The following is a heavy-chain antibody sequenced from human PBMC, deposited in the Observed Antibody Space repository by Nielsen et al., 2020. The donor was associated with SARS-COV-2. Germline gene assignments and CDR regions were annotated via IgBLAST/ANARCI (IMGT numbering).Heavy chain of an antibody. V-gene: IGHV3-23*01. D-gene: IGHD3-10*01. Sequence: GGSLRLSCAASGFTFSSYAMSWVRQAPGKGLEWVSAISGSGGSTYYADSEKGRFTISRDNSKNTLYLQMNSLRAEDTAVYYCAKDRWFGEPTGGMDVWGQGTTVTVSS. J-gene: IGHJ6*02. CDR3: AKDRWFGEPTGGMDV. CDR2: ISGSGGST. CDR1: GFTFSSYA.